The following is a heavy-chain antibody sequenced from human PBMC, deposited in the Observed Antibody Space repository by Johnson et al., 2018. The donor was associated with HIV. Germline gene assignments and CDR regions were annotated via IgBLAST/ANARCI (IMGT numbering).Heavy chain of an antibody. CDR2: INWNGGST. Sequence: VQLVESGGGVVRPGGSLRLSCVASGFTVSSNYMSWVRQAPGKGLEWVSGINWNGGSTGYADSVKGRFTISRDNAKNSLYLQMNSLRAEDTALYYCAREAGSGSYSPWRPDAFDIWGQGTMVTVSS. J-gene: IGHJ3*02. CDR1: GFTVSSNY. D-gene: IGHD3-10*01. V-gene: IGHV3-20*04. CDR3: AREAGSGSYSPWRPDAFDI.